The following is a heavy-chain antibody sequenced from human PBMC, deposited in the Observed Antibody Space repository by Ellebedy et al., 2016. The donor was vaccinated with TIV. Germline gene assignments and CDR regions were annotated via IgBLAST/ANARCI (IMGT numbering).Heavy chain of an antibody. CDR1: GYTFTKYA. CDR2: IYAGNGDT. Sequence: AASVKVSCKASGYTFTKYAIYWVRLAPGQRPEWMGWIYAGNGDTHYAEKFKGRVTMTGDTSTSTAYMELNSLRSEDTAIYYGARRYGSGGSCYPDYWGQGTLVTVSS. CDR3: ARRYGSGGSCYPDY. J-gene: IGHJ4*02. V-gene: IGHV1-3*01. D-gene: IGHD2-15*01.